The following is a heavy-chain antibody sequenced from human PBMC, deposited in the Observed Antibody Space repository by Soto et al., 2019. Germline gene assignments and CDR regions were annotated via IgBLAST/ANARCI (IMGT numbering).Heavy chain of an antibody. J-gene: IGHJ4*02. CDR3: ASPGGYGHYYGSGSAMGY. D-gene: IGHD3-10*01. Sequence: SVPLNLTCAVAGGSMSGDYWSWCRMPPGKGLEWIGEINHSGSTNYNPSLKRRVTISVDTSKNQFSLKLSSVTDADTAVYYCASPGGYGHYYGSGSAMGYWGQGTLVTVSS. V-gene: IGHV4-34*01. CDR2: INHSGST. CDR1: GGSMSGDY.